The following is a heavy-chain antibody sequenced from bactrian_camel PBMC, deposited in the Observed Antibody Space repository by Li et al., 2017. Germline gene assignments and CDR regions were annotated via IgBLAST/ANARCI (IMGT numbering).Heavy chain of an antibody. CDR3: AALYTGISGCYSTSLAPASFEH. Sequence: HVQLVESGGGSVQAGGSLRLSCLVSGDTIDNYEMGWFRQTPGKEREGVASIDPVRGRTVYTDSAEGRFTISQDIAKNALYLRMNSLKPEDTATYYCAALYTGISGCYSTSLAPASFEHWGQGTQVTVS. V-gene: IGHV3S60*01. D-gene: IGHD2*01. J-gene: IGHJ4*01. CDR1: GDTIDNYE. CDR2: IDPVRGRT.